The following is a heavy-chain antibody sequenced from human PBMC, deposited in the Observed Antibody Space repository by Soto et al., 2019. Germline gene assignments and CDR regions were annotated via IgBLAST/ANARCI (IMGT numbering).Heavy chain of an antibody. CDR2: INSDGSST. CDR3: ARDRSYSLDV. V-gene: IGHV3-74*01. Sequence: GGSVRLSCAVSGSTFSNDWMHWVRQAPGKGLVWVSHINSDGSSTNYADFVKGRFTIARDNAKNTVYLQMNSLRAEDTAVYYCARDRSYSLDVWGQGTTVTVSS. CDR1: GSTFSNDW. J-gene: IGHJ6*02.